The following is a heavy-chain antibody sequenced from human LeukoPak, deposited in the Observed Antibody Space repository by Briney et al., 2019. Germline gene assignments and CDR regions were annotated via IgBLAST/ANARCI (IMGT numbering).Heavy chain of an antibody. CDR3: ARDQEDCTNGVCYDGNSFLDY. V-gene: IGHV3-48*01. Sequence: GGSLRLSCAASGFTFSSYSMTWVRQAPGKGLEWVSYISSSSSTIYYADSVKGRFTISRDNAKNSLYLQMNSLRAEDTAVYYCARDQEDCTNGVCYDGNSFLDYWGQGTLVTVSS. J-gene: IGHJ4*02. CDR1: GFTFSSYS. D-gene: IGHD2-8*01. CDR2: ISSSSSTI.